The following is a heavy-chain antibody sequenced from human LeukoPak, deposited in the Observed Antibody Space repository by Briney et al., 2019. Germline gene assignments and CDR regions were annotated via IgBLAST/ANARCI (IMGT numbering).Heavy chain of an antibody. CDR1: GGSFNNYY. J-gene: IGHJ6*02. D-gene: IGHD3-16*02. Sequence: PSETLSLTCAVYGGSFNNYYWSWLRQPPGKGLEWIGEISHSGSTNYNPSLKSRVTISVDTSKNQFSLKLSSVTAADTAVYYCAREIYLPLGDYGMDVWGQGTTVTVSS. CDR3: AREIYLPLGDYGMDV. V-gene: IGHV4-34*09. CDR2: ISHSGST.